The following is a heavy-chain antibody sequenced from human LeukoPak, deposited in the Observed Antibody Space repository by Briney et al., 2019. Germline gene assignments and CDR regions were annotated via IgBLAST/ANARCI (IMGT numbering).Heavy chain of an antibody. J-gene: IGHJ4*02. D-gene: IGHD6-13*01. CDR2: INHSGST. CDR1: GGSFSGYY. Sequence: SETLSLTCAVYGGSFSGYYWSWIRQPPGKGLEWIGEINHSGSTNYNPSLKSRVTISVDTSKNQFSLKLSSVTAADTAVYYCARLDTAAGTIDYWGQGTLVTVSS. V-gene: IGHV4-34*01. CDR3: ARLDTAAGTIDY.